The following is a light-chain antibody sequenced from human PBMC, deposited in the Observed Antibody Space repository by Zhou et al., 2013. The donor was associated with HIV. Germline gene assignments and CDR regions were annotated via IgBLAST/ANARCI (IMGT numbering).Light chain of an antibody. CDR2: GAS. J-gene: IGKJ1*01. CDR1: QGISSY. CDR3: QQYNVFWT. V-gene: IGKV1-9*01. Sequence: DIQLTQSPSYLSASVGDRVTITCRASQGISSYLAWYQQKPGKAPKLLIYGASTLQSGVPSRFSGSGSGTEFTLTISSLQPDDSATYYCQQYNVFWTFGQGTKVEIK.